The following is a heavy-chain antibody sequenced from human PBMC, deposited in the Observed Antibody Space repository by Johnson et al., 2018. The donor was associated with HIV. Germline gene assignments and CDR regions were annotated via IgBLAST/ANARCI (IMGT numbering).Heavy chain of an antibody. J-gene: IGHJ3*02. CDR1: GFTFSDYY. CDR3: ARSNWAHFDAFDI. Sequence: VQLVESGGGLVKPGGSLRLSCAASGFTFSDYYMSWIRQAPGTGLEWVSVIYSGGNTYYADAVKGRFSISRDNSKNTVYLQMNSLRPEDTAVYYCARSNWAHFDAFDIWGQGTMVTVSS. V-gene: IGHV3-66*02. D-gene: IGHD7-27*01. CDR2: IYSGGNT.